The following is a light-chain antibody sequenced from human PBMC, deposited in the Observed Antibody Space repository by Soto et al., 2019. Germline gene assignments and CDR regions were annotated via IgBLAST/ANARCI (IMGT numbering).Light chain of an antibody. CDR2: GAS. J-gene: IGKJ4*01. CDR1: QSVSSN. CDR3: QQYNNCPLT. Sequence: EIVMTQSPATLSVSPGERATLSCRASQSVSSNLAWYQQKPGQAPRLLIYGASTRATGIPARFSGSGSGTKFTLTISSLQSEDFAVYYCQQYNNCPLTFGGGTRVDIK. V-gene: IGKV3-15*01.